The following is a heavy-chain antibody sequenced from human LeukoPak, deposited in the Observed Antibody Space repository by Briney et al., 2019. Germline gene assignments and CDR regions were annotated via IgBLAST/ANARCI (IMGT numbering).Heavy chain of an antibody. CDR3: ARGDEGDTTVLRGGYFDY. J-gene: IGHJ4*02. CDR2: ITSSGTTT. D-gene: IGHD4-17*01. Sequence: GGSLRLSCAASGFTFSDYFMTWIRQAPGKGLEYISFITSSGTTTYYADSLKGRFTISRDNAKNSLYLQMDSLRAEDTAVYYCARGDEGDTTVLRGGYFDYWGQGSLVTVSS. V-gene: IGHV3-11*04. CDR1: GFTFSDYF.